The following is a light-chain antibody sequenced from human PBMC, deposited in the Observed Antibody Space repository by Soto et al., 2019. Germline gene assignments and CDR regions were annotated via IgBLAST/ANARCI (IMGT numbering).Light chain of an antibody. CDR1: QSVNSRF. J-gene: IGKJ2*01. CDR2: VAS. CDR3: QRYGISPPMYT. V-gene: IGKV3-20*01. Sequence: EIVLTQSPGTLSLSPGERATLSCRASQSVNSRFLAWDQQKDGLAPRLLMYVASTRATGIPDRFSGSGSGADFTLTIIRLEPEDFAVYYCQRYGISPPMYTFGQGNKLEI.